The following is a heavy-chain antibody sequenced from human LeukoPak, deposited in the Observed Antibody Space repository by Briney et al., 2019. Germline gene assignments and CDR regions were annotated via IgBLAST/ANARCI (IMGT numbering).Heavy chain of an antibody. CDR2: ISTGGST. CDR3: ARDQTYYVSSGYYYVTYLQH. D-gene: IGHD3-22*01. Sequence: SETLSLTCTVSGASISRSYCTWIRQPAGGGLEWIGRISTGGSTTYNPSFQSRVTMSVDMSKNQFSMKLTSVNAADTAVYYCARDQTYYVSSGYYYVTYLQHWGQGNLVTVSA. V-gene: IGHV4-4*07. CDR1: GASISRSY. J-gene: IGHJ1*01.